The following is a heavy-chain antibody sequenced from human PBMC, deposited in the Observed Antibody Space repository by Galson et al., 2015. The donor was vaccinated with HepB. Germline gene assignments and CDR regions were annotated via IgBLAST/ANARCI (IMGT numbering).Heavy chain of an antibody. J-gene: IGHJ2*01. CDR3: ARESRLGHWYFDL. CDR1: GFTVSNNY. Sequence: SLRLSCAASGFTVSNNYMSWVRQAPGKGLEWVSIIYTGGTTYYADSVKGRFTISRDISKNTVYLQMNRLRVEDTALYSCARESRLGHWYFDLWGCGTLVSVSS. V-gene: IGHV3-66*01. D-gene: IGHD6-19*01. CDR2: IYTGGTT.